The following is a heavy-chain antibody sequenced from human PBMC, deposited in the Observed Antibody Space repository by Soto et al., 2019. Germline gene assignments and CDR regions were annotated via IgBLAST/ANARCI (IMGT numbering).Heavy chain of an antibody. V-gene: IGHV1-2*02. J-gene: IGHJ6*02. Sequence: QVQLVQSGAEVKKPGASVKVSCKPSGHSFSAYYMHWVRQAPGQGLEGMGWINPNSSETKYAQKFQGRVTMTRDRSIRTVYMELGRLRSDDTAVYSCARALTRFLDWIPENYYYGMDVWGQGTTVTVSS. CDR1: GHSFSAYY. CDR2: INPNSSET. D-gene: IGHD3-3*01. CDR3: ARALTRFLDWIPENYYYGMDV.